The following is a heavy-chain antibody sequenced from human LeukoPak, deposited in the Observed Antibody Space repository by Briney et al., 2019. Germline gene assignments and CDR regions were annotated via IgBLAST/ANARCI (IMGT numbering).Heavy chain of an antibody. V-gene: IGHV3-49*04. CDR3: TRIDDFWSDAY. CDR2: IRRKAYGGTT. D-gene: IGHD3-3*01. Sequence: GGSLRLSCTASGFTFGDYAMSWVRQAPGKGLEWVGFIRRKAYGGTTEYAASVKGRFTISRDDSKSIAYLQMNSLKCEDTAMYYCTRIDDFWSDAYWGQGTLVTVSS. J-gene: IGHJ4*02. CDR1: GFTFGDYA.